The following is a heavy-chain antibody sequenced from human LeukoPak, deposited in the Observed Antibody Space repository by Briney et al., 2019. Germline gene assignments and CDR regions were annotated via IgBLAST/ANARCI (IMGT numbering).Heavy chain of an antibody. D-gene: IGHD5-18*01. V-gene: IGHV4-38-2*02. CDR3: ARTEESGYSYGYFGYYHYMDV. CDR1: GYSIGSGYY. J-gene: IGHJ6*03. Sequence: SETLSLTCTVSGYSIGSGYYWGWIRQPPGKGLEWIGSIYHSGSTYYNPSLKSRVTISVDTSKNQFSLKLSSVTAADTAVYYCARTEESGYSYGYFGYYHYMDVWGKGTTVTVSS. CDR2: IYHSGST.